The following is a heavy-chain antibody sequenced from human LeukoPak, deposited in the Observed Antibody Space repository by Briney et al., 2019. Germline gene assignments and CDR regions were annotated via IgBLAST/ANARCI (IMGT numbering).Heavy chain of an antibody. J-gene: IGHJ6*03. CDR3: AGGEWLDPLYYYYMDV. CDR2: IKQDGSEK. Sequence: GGSLRLSCAASGFTFSIYWMSWVRQAPGKGVEWVANIKQDGSEKYYVDSVKGRFTISRDNAKNSLYLQMNSLRAEDTAVYYCAGGEWLDPLYYYYMDVWGKGTTVTVSS. D-gene: IGHD6-19*01. V-gene: IGHV3-7*01. CDR1: GFTFSIYW.